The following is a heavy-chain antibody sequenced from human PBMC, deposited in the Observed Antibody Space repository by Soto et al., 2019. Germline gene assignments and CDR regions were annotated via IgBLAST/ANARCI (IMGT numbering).Heavy chain of an antibody. D-gene: IGHD3-10*01. Sequence: EASVKVSCKASGYTFTGYYMHWVRQAPGQGLEWMGWINPNSGGTNYAQKFQGWVTMTRDTSISTAYMELSRLRSDDTAVYYCARSFITMVRGVTPPVYWGQGTLVTVSS. V-gene: IGHV1-2*04. CDR2: INPNSGGT. J-gene: IGHJ4*02. CDR1: GYTFTGYY. CDR3: ARSFITMVRGVTPPVY.